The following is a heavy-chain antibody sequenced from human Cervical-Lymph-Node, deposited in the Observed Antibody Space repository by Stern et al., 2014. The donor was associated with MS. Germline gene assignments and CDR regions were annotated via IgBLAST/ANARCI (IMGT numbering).Heavy chain of an antibody. CDR3: ARHSVGVKDFDS. CDR1: GGSIRTFS. J-gene: IGHJ4*02. V-gene: IGHV4-59*01. D-gene: IGHD4-23*01. Sequence: DQLVESGPGLVKPSETLSLTCTVSGGSIRTFSWSWIRQPPGRGLEWIGCFYYNGSTTHNPSLKSRVTMSVDTSKSQLSLRLHSVTAADTAVYYCARHSVGVKDFDSWGQGTLVTVSS. CDR2: FYYNGST.